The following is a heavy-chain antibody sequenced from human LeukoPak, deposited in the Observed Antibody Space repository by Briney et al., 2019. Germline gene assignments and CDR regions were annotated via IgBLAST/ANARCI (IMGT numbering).Heavy chain of an antibody. Sequence: ETLSLTCTVSGGSINYYYWSWVRRPPGKGLEWIGYIYYSGSTDYNPSLKSRVTISVDTSKNQFSLRLSSVTAADTAVYYCARVTGYVMEDYFDYWGQGTLVTVSS. CDR1: GGSINYYY. J-gene: IGHJ4*02. CDR2: IYYSGST. D-gene: IGHD6-13*01. V-gene: IGHV4-59*01. CDR3: ARVTGYVMEDYFDY.